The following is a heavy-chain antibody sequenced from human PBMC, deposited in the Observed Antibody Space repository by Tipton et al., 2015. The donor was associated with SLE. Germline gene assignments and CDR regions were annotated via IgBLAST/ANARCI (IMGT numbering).Heavy chain of an antibody. J-gene: IGHJ4*02. CDR3: AMRGFNDYGGNFDY. D-gene: IGHD4-23*01. CDR1: GGSFSGYY. CDR2: IYHSGST. V-gene: IGHV4-59*01. Sequence: TLSLTCAVYGGSFSGYYWSWIRQPPRKGLEWIGYIYHSGSTNYNPSLKSRVTISVDTSKNQFSLKLSSVTAADTAVYYRAMRGFNDYGGNFDYWGQGTLVTVSS.